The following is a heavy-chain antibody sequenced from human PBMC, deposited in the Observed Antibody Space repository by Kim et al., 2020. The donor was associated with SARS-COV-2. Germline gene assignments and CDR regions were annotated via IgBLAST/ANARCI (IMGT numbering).Heavy chain of an antibody. CDR3: TRGYRGAPVFAFDI. D-gene: IGHD5-12*01. CDR1: GLNFGDHY. Sequence: GGSLRLSCAASGLNFGDHYMDWVRQAPGGGLEWVSRIGNKAHSYTTEYAASVKDRFTISRDDGRNSLYLQMSSLKPDDTAVYQCTRGYRGAPVFAFDIWGEATMVTVSS. V-gene: IGHV3-72*01. CDR2: IGNKAHSYTT. J-gene: IGHJ3*02.